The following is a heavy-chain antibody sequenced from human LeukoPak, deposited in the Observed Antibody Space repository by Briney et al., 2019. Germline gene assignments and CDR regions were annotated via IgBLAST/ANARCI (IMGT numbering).Heavy chain of an antibody. J-gene: IGHJ4*02. Sequence: PSGTLYLTCAVSGGSISSSNWWSWVRQPPGKGLEWIGEIYHSGSTNYNPSLKSRVTISVDKSKNQFSLKLSSVTAADTAVYYCARRSGYSSGWLLDYWGQGTLVTVSS. CDR1: GGSISSSNW. V-gene: IGHV4-4*02. CDR3: ARRSGYSSGWLLDY. CDR2: IYHSGST. D-gene: IGHD6-19*01.